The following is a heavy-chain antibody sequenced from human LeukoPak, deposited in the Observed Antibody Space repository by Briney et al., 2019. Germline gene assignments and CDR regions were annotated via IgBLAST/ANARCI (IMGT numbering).Heavy chain of an antibody. V-gene: IGHV3-30-3*01. J-gene: IGHJ4*02. CDR3: ARVIRKYSSGWYLPAGY. Sequence: PGGSLRLSCAASGFTFSSYAMHWVRQAPGKGLEWVAVISYDGSNKYYADSVKGRFTISRDNSKNTLYLQMNSLRAEDTAVYYCARVIRKYSSGWYLPAGYWGQGTLVTVSS. CDR1: GFTFSSYA. CDR2: ISYDGSNK. D-gene: IGHD6-19*01.